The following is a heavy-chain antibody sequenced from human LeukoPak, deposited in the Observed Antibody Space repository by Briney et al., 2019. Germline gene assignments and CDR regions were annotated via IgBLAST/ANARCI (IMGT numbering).Heavy chain of an antibody. CDR2: ISAYNGNT. CDR1: GYTFTSYD. J-gene: IGHJ5*02. Sequence: PGASVKVSCKASGYTFTSYDINWVRQATGQGLEWMGWISAYNGNTNYAQKLQGRVTMTTDTSTSTAYMELRSLRSDDTAVYYCARVMTSNWFDPWGQGTLVTVSS. CDR3: ARVMTSNWFDP. V-gene: IGHV1-18*01. D-gene: IGHD2-21*02.